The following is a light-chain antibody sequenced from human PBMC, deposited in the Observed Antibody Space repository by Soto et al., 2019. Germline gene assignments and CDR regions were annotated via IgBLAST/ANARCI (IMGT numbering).Light chain of an antibody. V-gene: IGLV2-11*01. CDR2: DVS. Sequence: QSALTQPRSVSGSPGQSVTISCTGTSSDVGGYNYVSWYQQHPGKAPKLMIYDVSKRPSGVPDRFSGSKSGNTASLTISGLQAEDEADYYCCSYAGDYFYVFGTGTQLTVL. CDR3: CSYAGDYFYV. CDR1: SSDVGGYNY. J-gene: IGLJ1*01.